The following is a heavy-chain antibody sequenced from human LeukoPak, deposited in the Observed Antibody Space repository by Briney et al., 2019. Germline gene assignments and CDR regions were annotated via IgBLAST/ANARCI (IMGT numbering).Heavy chain of an antibody. J-gene: IGHJ3*02. V-gene: IGHV5-51*01. Sequence: GESLKISCKGSGYSFPTNWIAWVRHMPGNGLEWMGIIYPHDSDTRYSPAFQGQVTISADKSISTAYLQWSNLKASDTAMYYCARFNNYETSGYYVVGGNFDIWGQGTKVTVS. CDR2: IYPHDSDT. CDR3: ARFNNYETSGYYVVGGNFDI. CDR1: GYSFPTNW. D-gene: IGHD3-22*01.